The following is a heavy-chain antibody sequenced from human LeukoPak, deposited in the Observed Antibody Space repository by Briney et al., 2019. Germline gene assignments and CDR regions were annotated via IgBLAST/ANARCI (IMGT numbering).Heavy chain of an antibody. J-gene: IGHJ6*02. D-gene: IGHD2-15*01. CDR2: IKEDGSER. V-gene: IGHV3-7*01. Sequence: GGSLRLSCAASGFTFSTYWMTWARQAPGKGLEWVANIKEDGSERYYVDSVKGRFTISGDNAKNTLYLQMNSLRAEDTSVYYCTRGSRCSGGGCRNLHYYGLDVWGQGTTVTVSS. CDR3: TRGSRCSGGGCRNLHYYGLDV. CDR1: GFTFSTYW.